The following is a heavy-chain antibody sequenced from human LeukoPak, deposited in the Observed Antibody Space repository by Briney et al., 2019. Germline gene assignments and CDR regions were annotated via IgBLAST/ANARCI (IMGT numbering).Heavy chain of an antibody. V-gene: IGHV1-69*13. Sequence: SVKVSCKASGYTFTSYSITWVRQAPGQGLNWMGGISPLLGASKHTQNFHDRVTITADESTTTAYMELSDLRSADTAVYYCATYDVLTGFEYWGQGTLVTVSS. CDR2: ISPLLGAS. D-gene: IGHD3-9*01. CDR1: GYTFTSYS. CDR3: ATYDVLTGFEY. J-gene: IGHJ4*02.